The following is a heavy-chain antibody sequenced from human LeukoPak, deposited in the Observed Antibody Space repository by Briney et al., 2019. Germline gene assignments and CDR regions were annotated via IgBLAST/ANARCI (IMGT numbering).Heavy chain of an antibody. D-gene: IGHD3-9*01. CDR3: ARGAYDFFTGHYSMAY. V-gene: IGHV4-34*01. J-gene: IGHJ4*02. CDR2: INHSGST. CDR1: GESFSAYY. Sequence: SETLSLTCGVYGESFSAYYWSWIRQPPGKGLEWIGEINHSGSTNSNPSLKSRVTISLDTSNHQFSLKLSSVTAADTAVYYCARGAYDFFTGHYSMAYWGQGTLVTVSS.